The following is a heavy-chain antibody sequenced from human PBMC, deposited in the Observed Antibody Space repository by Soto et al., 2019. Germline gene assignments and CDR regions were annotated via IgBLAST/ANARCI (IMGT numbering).Heavy chain of an antibody. CDR2: INSDGSST. J-gene: IGHJ6*02. CDR1: GFTFSSYW. D-gene: IGHD3-10*01. CDR3: ARALTNMVRGVINYYYYGMDV. V-gene: IGHV3-74*01. Sequence: EVQLVESGGGLVQPGGSLRLSCAASGFTFSSYWMHWVRQAPGKGLVWVSRINSDGSSTSYADSVKGRFTISRDNAKNTLYLQMNSLRAEDTAVYYCARALTNMVRGVINYYYYGMDVWGQGTTVTVSS.